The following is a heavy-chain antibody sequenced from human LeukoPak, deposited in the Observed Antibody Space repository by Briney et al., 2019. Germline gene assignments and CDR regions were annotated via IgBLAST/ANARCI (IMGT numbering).Heavy chain of an antibody. CDR2: INPNSGDT. V-gene: IGHV1-2*06. CDR3: ARDPGDYVGY. J-gene: IGHJ4*02. CDR1: GYTFTGYY. D-gene: IGHD4-17*01. Sequence: ASVKVSCKTSGYTFTGYYMHWVRQAPGQGLEWMGRINPNSGDTNYAQKFQGRVTMTGDTSTSTVYMELSSLRSEDTAGYYCARDPGDYVGYWGQGTLVTVSS.